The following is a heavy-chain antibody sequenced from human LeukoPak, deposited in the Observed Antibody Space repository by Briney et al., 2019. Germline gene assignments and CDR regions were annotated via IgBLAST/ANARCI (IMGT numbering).Heavy chain of an antibody. CDR1: GYTFTGYY. D-gene: IGHD5-12*01. V-gene: IGHV1-2*02. J-gene: IGHJ6*03. CDR2: INPNSGGT. CDR3: AREPLRTFIYMDV. Sequence: ASVKVSCKASGYTFTGYYMHWVRQAPGQGLEWMGWINPNSGGTNYAQKFQGRVTMTRDTSISTAYMELSRLRSDDTAVYYCAREPLRTFIYMDVWGKGTTVTISS.